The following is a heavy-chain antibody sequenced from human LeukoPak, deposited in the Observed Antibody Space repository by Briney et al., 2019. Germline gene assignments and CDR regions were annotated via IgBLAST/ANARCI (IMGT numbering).Heavy chain of an antibody. CDR3: ARDKYGSDDDAFDI. CDR1: GGSISSYY. V-gene: IGHV4-59*01. D-gene: IGHD3-10*01. J-gene: IGHJ3*02. Sequence: SETLSLTGTVSGGSISSYYWSWIRQPPGKGLEWIGYIYYSGSTHYNPSLKSRVTISLDTSKNQFSLKMTSVTAADTAVYYCARDKYGSDDDAFDIWGQGTMVTVSS. CDR2: IYYSGST.